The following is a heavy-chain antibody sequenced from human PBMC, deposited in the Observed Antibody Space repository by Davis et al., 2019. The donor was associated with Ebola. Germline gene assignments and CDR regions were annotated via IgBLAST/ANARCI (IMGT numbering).Heavy chain of an antibody. V-gene: IGHV3-64*04. Sequence: GESLKISCSASGFTFSSYAMHWVRQAPGKGLEYVSAISSNGGSTYYADSVKGRFTISRDNAKNSLYLQMNSLRAEDTAVYYCARDDTYYDFWSGYYSSYFDYWGQGTLVTVSS. CDR3: ARDDTYYDFWSGYYSSYFDY. D-gene: IGHD3-3*01. CDR2: ISSNGGST. J-gene: IGHJ4*02. CDR1: GFTFSSYA.